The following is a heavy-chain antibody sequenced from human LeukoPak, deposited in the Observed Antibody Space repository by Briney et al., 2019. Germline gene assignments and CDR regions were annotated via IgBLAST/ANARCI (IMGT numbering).Heavy chain of an antibody. CDR2: IKSKTDGGTT. V-gene: IGHV3-15*01. D-gene: IGHD3-16*02. J-gene: IGHJ5*02. Sequence: GGSLRLSCAASGFTFSNAWMSWVRQAPGKGLEWVGRIKSKTDGGTTDYAAPVKGRFTISRDDSKNTLYLQMNSLKTEDTAVYYCTTEGYVWGSYRSVGWFDPWGQGTLVTVSS. CDR3: TTEGYVWGSYRSVGWFDP. CDR1: GFTFSNAW.